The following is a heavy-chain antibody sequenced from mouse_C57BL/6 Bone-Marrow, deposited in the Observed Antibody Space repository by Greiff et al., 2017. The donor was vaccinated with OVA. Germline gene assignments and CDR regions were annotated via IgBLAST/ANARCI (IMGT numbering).Heavy chain of an antibody. CDR3: TTDYDSDWYFDV. J-gene: IGHJ1*03. CDR2: IDPEDGDT. D-gene: IGHD2-4*01. CDR1: GFNIQDYY. V-gene: IGHV14-1*01. Sequence: EVQLKQSGAELVRPGASVKLSCTASGFNIQDYYMHWVKQRPEQGLEWIGRIDPEDGDTEYAPKFQGKATMTADTSSNTAYRQLSSLTSEDTAVYYCTTDYDSDWYFDVWGTGTTVTVSS.